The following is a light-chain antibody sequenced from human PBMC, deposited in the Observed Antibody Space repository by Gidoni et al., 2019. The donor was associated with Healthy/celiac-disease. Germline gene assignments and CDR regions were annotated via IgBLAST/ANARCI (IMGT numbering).Light chain of an antibody. CDR1: QSVSSN. J-gene: IGKJ2*01. Sequence: EIVMTQPPATLSVSPGERATLPCRASQSVSSNLAWYQQKPGQAPRLLIYGASTRATGIPARFSGSGSGTEFTLTISSLRSEDFAVYYCQQYNNWPPYTFGQGTKLEIK. CDR2: GAS. CDR3: QQYNNWPPYT. V-gene: IGKV3-15*01.